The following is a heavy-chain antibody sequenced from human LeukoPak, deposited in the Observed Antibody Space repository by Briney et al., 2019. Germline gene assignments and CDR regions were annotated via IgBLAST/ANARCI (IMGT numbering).Heavy chain of an antibody. D-gene: IGHD2-15*01. CDR1: GGSISSSRYY. CDR2: IYYSGST. V-gene: IGHV4-39*02. J-gene: IGHJ3*02. CDR3: AREGSLLLDFYAFDI. Sequence: PSETLSLTCTVSGGSISSSRYYWGWIRQPPGKGLEWIGNIYYSGSTYYNPSLKSRVTISLDTSKNQFSLKLSSVTAADTAVYYCAREGSLLLDFYAFDIWGQGTMVTVSS.